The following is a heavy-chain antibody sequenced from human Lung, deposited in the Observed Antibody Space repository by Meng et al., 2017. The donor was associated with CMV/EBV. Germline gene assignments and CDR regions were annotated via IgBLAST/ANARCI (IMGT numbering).Heavy chain of an antibody. CDR3: ERGNIVGATRAH. D-gene: IGHD1-26*01. V-gene: IGHV1-8*01. Sequence: ASVKVSCKASGDTFTSYDINWVRQATGQGLEWMGWMNPNSGNTGYAQKFQGRVTMTRNTSISTAYMELSSLRSEDTAVYYCERGNIVGATRAHWGQRELVNVDS. J-gene: IGHJ4*02. CDR2: MNPNSGNT. CDR1: GDTFTSYD.